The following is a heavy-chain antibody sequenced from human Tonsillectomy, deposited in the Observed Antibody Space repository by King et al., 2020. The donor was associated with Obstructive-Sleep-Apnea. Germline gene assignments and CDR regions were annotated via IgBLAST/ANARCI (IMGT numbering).Heavy chain of an antibody. CDR3: AGHRGVEDSGGYGDYFDY. CDR1: ADSISNYY. D-gene: IGHD5-12*01. J-gene: IGHJ4*02. Sequence: VQLQESGPGLVKPSETLSLTCTVSADSISNYYWSWIRQPPGKGLEWIGYMYYGGNTNYNPSLKSRVTISVDTSKIQFSLQLSSVTAADTALYYFAGHRGVEDSGGYGDYFDYWGQGTLVTVSS. V-gene: IGHV4-59*08. CDR2: MYYGGNT.